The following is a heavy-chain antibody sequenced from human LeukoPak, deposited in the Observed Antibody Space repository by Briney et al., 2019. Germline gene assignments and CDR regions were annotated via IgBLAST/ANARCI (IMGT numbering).Heavy chain of an antibody. CDR1: GFTFSSSA. CDR2: ISSNGGST. D-gene: IGHD6-19*01. CDR3: AKPRGGWYLGDY. J-gene: IGHJ4*02. Sequence: GGSLRLSCSASGFTFSSSAIHWVRQAPGKELEYVSGISSNGGSTYNADSVKGRFTISRDNSKNTVYLQMSSLRPEDTAVYYCAKPRGGWYLGDYWGQGTLITVSS. V-gene: IGHV3-64D*09.